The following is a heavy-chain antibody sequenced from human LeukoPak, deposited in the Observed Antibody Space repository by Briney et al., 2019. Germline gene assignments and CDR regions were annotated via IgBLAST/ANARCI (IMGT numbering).Heavy chain of an antibody. Sequence: ASVKVSCKASGYTXTSYGISWVRQAPGQGLEWMGWTTAYNGNTNYAQKFQGRVTMTTDTSTSTAHMEVRSLRSDDTAVYYCARDLSVGGTPMVRGIHYYGMDVWGQGTTVTVSS. CDR3: ARDLSVGGTPMVRGIHYYGMDV. V-gene: IGHV1-18*01. CDR1: GYTXTSYG. J-gene: IGHJ6*02. D-gene: IGHD3-10*01. CDR2: TTAYNGNT.